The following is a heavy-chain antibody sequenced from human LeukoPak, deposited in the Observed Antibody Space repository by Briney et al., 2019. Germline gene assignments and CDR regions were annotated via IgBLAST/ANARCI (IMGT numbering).Heavy chain of an antibody. CDR1: GGSFSGYY. J-gene: IGHJ6*03. V-gene: IGHV4-34*01. Sequence: PSETLSLTCAVYGGSFSGYYWSWIRQPPGKGLEWIGEINHSGSTNYNPSLKSRVTISVDTSKNQFSLKLSSVTAADTAVYYCARGRRLLYYYYYMDVWGKGTTVTISS. CDR2: INHSGST. CDR3: ARGRRLLYYYYYMDV. D-gene: IGHD5-18*01.